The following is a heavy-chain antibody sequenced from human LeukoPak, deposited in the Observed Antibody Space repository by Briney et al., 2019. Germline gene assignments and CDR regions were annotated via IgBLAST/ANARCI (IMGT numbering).Heavy chain of an antibody. V-gene: IGHV1-69*02. J-gene: IGHJ5*02. CDR3: ARADFDSSIWYNWFDP. D-gene: IGHD6-13*01. CDR2: VMPFLDVA. Sequence: ASVKVSCKASGDTFSDYTISWVRQAPGQGLEWMGRVMPFLDVANYAQKFQGRVTITADKSTSTAYMELSSLRSEDTAVYYCARADFDSSIWYNWFDPWGQGTLVTVSS. CDR1: GDTFSDYT.